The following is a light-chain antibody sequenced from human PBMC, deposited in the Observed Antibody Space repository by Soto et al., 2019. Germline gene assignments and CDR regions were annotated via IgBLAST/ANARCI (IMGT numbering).Light chain of an antibody. CDR2: EVS. J-gene: IGLJ1*01. V-gene: IGLV2-14*01. Sequence: QSALTQPASVSGSPGQSITISCTGTSSDVGGYNYVSWYQQHPGKAPNLMIYEVSNRPSGVSNRFSGSKSGNTASLTISGLQAEDEADYYCSSYTSSSIDYVFGTGTQLTVL. CDR1: SSDVGGYNY. CDR3: SSYTSSSIDYV.